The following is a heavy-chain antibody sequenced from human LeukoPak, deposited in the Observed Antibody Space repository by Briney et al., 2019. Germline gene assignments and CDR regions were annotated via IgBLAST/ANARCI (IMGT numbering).Heavy chain of an antibody. V-gene: IGHV2-5*02. CDR2: IYWDDDK. Sequence: KSGPTLVNPTETVTLTCTFSGFSLTTRGVGVAWIRQPPGKALEWVAVIYWDDDKRYSPSLKNRLTISKDIPKNQVVLTMTNMDPEDTATYYCTHRAGVSGNFDWFGLDVWGQGMTVTVSS. CDR1: GFSLTTRGVG. D-gene: IGHD3-9*01. J-gene: IGHJ6*02. CDR3: THRAGVSGNFDWFGLDV.